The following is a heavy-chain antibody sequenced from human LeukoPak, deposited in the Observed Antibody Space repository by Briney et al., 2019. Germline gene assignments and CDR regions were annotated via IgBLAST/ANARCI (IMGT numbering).Heavy chain of an antibody. V-gene: IGHV4-61*02. CDR1: GDSISSGSYY. CDR3: ARSPYYYGSGSYYCYFDY. J-gene: IGHJ4*02. Sequence: SETLSLTCTVSGDSISSGSYYWTWIRQPAGKGLEWIGRIYTSGSTINNPSLKNTNYNPSLKSRLTISVDTSKNQFSLKLSSVTAADTAVYYCARSPYYYGSGSYYCYFDYWGQGTLVTVSS. D-gene: IGHD3-10*01. CDR2: IYTSGSTINNPSLKNT.